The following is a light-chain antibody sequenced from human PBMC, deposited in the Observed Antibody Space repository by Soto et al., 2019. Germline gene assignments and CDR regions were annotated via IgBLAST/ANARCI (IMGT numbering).Light chain of an antibody. CDR3: QQYNDRPPIT. CDR2: GSF. J-gene: IGKJ5*01. V-gene: IGKV3-15*01. Sequence: EIVMTPSPVTLSASPGESATLSCRASQSVDNNVAWYQQKPGQAPRLLIVGSFARATGIPARFSGSGSGSEFTLTISGLQSEDLAVYYCQQYNDRPPITVGQGTRREIK. CDR1: QSVDNN.